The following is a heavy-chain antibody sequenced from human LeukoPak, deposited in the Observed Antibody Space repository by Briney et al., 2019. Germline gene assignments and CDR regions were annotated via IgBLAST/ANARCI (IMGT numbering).Heavy chain of an antibody. CDR1: GFTFSSYW. J-gene: IGHJ5*02. CDR3: VRGGYKSWFDP. Sequence: GGSLRLSCAASGFTFSSYWMSWVRQAPGKGLEWVANIKRDGSEKYYVDSVKGRFTISRDNAKNSLYLQMNSLRAEDTAVYYCVRGGYKSWFDPWGQGTLVTVSS. D-gene: IGHD3-10*01. CDR2: IKRDGSEK. V-gene: IGHV3-7*04.